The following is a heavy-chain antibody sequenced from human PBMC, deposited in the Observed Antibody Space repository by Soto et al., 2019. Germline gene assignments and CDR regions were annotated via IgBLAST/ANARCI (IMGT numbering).Heavy chain of an antibody. V-gene: IGHV3-30*18. D-gene: IGHD2-21*02. J-gene: IGHJ3*02. Sequence: GGSLRLSCAASGFTFSSYGMHWVRQAPGKGLEWVAVISYDGSNKYCADSVKGRFTISRDNSKNTLYLQMNSLRAEDTAVYYCAKAMVVVTAISGGGGFDKWGQGTLVTVSS. CDR3: AKAMVVVTAISGGGGFDK. CDR1: GFTFSSYG. CDR2: ISYDGSNK.